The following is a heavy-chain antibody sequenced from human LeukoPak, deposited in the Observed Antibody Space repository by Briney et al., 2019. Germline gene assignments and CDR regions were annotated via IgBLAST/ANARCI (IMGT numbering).Heavy chain of an antibody. CDR1: GYTFTSYD. J-gene: IGHJ6*03. D-gene: IGHD3-10*01. Sequence: GASVKVSCKASGYTFTSYDINWVRQATGQGLEWMGWMNPNNGNKAYAQKFQGRVTITRNTFISTAYMELSSLRSEDTALYYCARVGHYYGSGSSYTYYYYYMDVWGKGTAVTVSS. CDR3: ARVGHYYGSGSSYTYYYYYMDV. V-gene: IGHV1-8*03. CDR2: MNPNNGNK.